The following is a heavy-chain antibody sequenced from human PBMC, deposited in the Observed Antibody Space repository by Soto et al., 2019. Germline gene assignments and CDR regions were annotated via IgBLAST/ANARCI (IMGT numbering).Heavy chain of an antibody. V-gene: IGHV3-23*01. Sequence: EVQLLESGGGLVQPGGSLRLPCAASGFTFSSYAMSWVRQAPGKGLEWVSGISGRGSSRTYYVDSVKGRFTISRDNSKNILYLQMNSLRAEDTAVYYCAKYCSGGSCYVLSDWGQGTLVTVSS. J-gene: IGHJ4*02. CDR1: GFTFSSYA. D-gene: IGHD2-15*01. CDR2: ISGRGSSRT. CDR3: AKYCSGGSCYVLSD.